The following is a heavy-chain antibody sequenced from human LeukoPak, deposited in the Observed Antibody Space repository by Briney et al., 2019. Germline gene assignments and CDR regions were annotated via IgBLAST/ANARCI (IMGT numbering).Heavy chain of an antibody. CDR1: RFTFSSYS. J-gene: IGHJ4*02. CDR3: ARVGAAAGTGFDY. CDR2: ISSSSSYI. D-gene: IGHD6-13*01. V-gene: IGHV3-21*01. Sequence: PGRSLRLSCAVSRFTFSSYSMNWVRQAPGKGLGWVSSISSSSSYIYYADSVKGRFTISRDNAKNSLYLQMNSLRAEDTAVYYCARVGAAAGTGFDYWGQGTLVTVSS.